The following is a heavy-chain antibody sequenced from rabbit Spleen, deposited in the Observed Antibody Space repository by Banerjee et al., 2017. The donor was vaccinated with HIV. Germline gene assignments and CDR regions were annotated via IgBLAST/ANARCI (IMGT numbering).Heavy chain of an antibody. CDR1: GFSFSSNYY. CDR2: IYTGSSAST. J-gene: IGHJ6*01. Sequence: QSLEESGGGLVKPGASLTLTCTASGFSFSSNYYMCWVRQAPGKGLEWIACIYTGSSASTYYASWATGRFTCSKTSSTTVTLQMPSLTAADTATYFCARDTGSSFSSYGMDLWGQGTLVTVS. D-gene: IGHD8-1*01. CDR3: ARDTGSSFSSYGMDL. V-gene: IGHV1S40*01.